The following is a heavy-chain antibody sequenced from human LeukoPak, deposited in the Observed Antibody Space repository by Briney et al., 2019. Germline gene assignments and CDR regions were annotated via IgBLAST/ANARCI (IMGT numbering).Heavy chain of an antibody. Sequence: GGSLRLSCAASGFTFRTYCMSWVRQAPGKGLEWVSNIMQDGNDKYYVDSVKGRFTISRDNAKNSLYLQLNSLRVEDTAVYYCASRIVGTPDYFDYWGQGTLVTVSS. CDR3: ASRIVGTPDYFDY. CDR1: GFTFRTYC. V-gene: IGHV3-7*01. D-gene: IGHD1-26*01. CDR2: IMQDGNDK. J-gene: IGHJ4*02.